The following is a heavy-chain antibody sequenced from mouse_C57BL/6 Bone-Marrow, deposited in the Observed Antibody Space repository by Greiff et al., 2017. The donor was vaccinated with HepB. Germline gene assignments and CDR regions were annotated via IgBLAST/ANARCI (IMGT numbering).Heavy chain of an antibody. V-gene: IGHV1-81*01. J-gene: IGHJ4*01. D-gene: IGHD1-1*01. CDR3: ARRYYGREAMDY. CDR1: GYTFTSYG. CDR2: IYPRSGNT. Sequence: QVQLKQSGAELARPGASVKLSCKASGYTFTSYGISWVKQRTGQGLEWIGEIYPRSGNTYYNEKFKGKATLTADKSSSTAYMELRSLTSEDSAVYFCARRYYGREAMDYWGQGTSVTVSS.